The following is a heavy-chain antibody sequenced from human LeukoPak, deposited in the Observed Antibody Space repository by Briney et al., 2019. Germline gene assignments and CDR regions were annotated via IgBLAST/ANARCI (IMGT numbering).Heavy chain of an antibody. V-gene: IGHV4-59*01. CDR2: IYYSGST. D-gene: IGHD5-12*01. CDR3: ARGRGYDSDY. Sequence: SETLSLTCTVSARSISSDCGSWIRQPPGKGLEWIGYIYYSGSTNYNPSLKSRVTISVDTSKNHSSLKLSSVTAADTAVYYCARGRGYDSDYWGQGTLVTVSS. CDR1: ARSISSDC. J-gene: IGHJ4*02.